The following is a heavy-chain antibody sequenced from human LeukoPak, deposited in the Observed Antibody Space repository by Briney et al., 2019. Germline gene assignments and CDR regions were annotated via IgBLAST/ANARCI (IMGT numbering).Heavy chain of an antibody. CDR1: GYTFTSYY. CDR2: INPSGGST. CDR3: ATETPTDDSGTIAAAAEY. Sequence: ASMKVSCKASGYTFTSYYMHWVRQAPGQGLEWMGIINPSGGSTSYAQKFQGRVTMTRDMSTSTVYMELSSLRSEDTAVYYCATETPTDDSGTIAAAAEYWGQGTLVTVSS. J-gene: IGHJ4*02. V-gene: IGHV1-46*01. D-gene: IGHD6-13*01.